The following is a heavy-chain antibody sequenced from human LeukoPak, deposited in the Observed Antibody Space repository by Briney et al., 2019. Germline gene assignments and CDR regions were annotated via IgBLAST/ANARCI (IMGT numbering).Heavy chain of an antibody. Sequence: PSETLSLTCTVSGGFISSYYWSWIRQPPGKGLEWIGYIYYSGSTNYNPSLKSRVTISVDTSKNQFSLKLSSVTAADTAVYYCARHYIKVVANWYFDLWGRGTLVTVSS. D-gene: IGHD2-21*01. V-gene: IGHV4-59*08. CDR2: IYYSGST. J-gene: IGHJ2*01. CDR1: GGFISSYY. CDR3: ARHYIKVVANWYFDL.